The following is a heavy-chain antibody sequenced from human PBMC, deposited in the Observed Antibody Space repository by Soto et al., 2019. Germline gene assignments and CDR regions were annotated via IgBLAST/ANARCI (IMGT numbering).Heavy chain of an antibody. J-gene: IGHJ6*02. CDR1: RFSLSTSGMC. CDR2: IDWDDDK. V-gene: IGHV2-70*01. CDR3: ARIQAPSYGMDV. Sequence: GPPLVNATQTLTLPCTFSRFSLSTSGMCVSWIRQPPGKALEWLALIDWDDDKYYSTSLKTRLTISKDTSKNQVVLTMTNMDPVDTATYYCARIQAPSYGMDVWGQGTTVTVSS.